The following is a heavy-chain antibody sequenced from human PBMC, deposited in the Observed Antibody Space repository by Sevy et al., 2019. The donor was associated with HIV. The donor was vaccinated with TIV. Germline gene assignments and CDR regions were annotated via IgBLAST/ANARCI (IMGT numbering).Heavy chain of an antibody. D-gene: IGHD3-3*01. CDR1: GFTFSSYA. CDR3: AKDDFWSGYAPEYYYGMDV. Sequence: GGSLRLSCAASGFTFSSYAMSWVRQAPGKGLEWVSAISGSGGSTYYADSVKGRFTISRDNSKNTLYLQMNSLRAEDTAVYYCAKDDFWSGYAPEYYYGMDVWGQGTTATVSS. V-gene: IGHV3-23*01. J-gene: IGHJ6*02. CDR2: ISGSGGST.